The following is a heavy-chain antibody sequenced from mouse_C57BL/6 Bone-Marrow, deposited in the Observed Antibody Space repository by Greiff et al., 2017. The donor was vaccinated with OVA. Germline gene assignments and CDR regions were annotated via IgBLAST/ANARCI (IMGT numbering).Heavy chain of an antibody. D-gene: IGHD1-1*01. CDR2: IRSKSSNYAT. J-gene: IGHJ4*01. CDR3: VGVITTVVDYAMDY. Sequence: GGGLVQPKGSLKLSCAASGFTFNTYAMHWVRQAPGKGLEWVARIRSKSSNYATYYADSVKDRFTISRDDSQSMLYLQMNNLKTEDTAMYYCVGVITTVVDYAMDYWGQGTSVTVSS. V-gene: IGHV10-3*01. CDR1: GFTFNTYA.